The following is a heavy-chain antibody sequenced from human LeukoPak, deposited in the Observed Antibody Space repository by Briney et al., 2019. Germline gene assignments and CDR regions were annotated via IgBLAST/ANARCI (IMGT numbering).Heavy chain of an antibody. CDR3: ARDHYYDSSGCYNGGVCFQH. J-gene: IGHJ1*01. V-gene: IGHV3-64*01. Sequence: GGPRRLSCAASGFPLSSYAVHWVRQAPGKGVEYVSPKGSNGGNSYYANSVQGRFTISRDNSKNTLYLQMGSLNDEDMAVYYCARDHYYDSSGCYNGGVCFQHWGQGTLVTVSS. CDR1: GFPLSSYA. CDR2: KGSNGGNS. D-gene: IGHD3-22*01.